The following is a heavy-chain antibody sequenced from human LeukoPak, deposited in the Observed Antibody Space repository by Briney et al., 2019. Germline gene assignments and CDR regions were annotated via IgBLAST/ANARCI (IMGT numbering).Heavy chain of an antibody. Sequence: TSETLSLTCTVSGGSISSGSYYWSWIRQPAGKGLEWIGRIYTSGSTNYNPSLKSRVTISVDTSKNQFSLKLSSVTAADTAVYYCARHRGLLWWGQGTLVTVSS. V-gene: IGHV4-61*02. CDR2: IYTSGST. CDR1: GGSISSGSYY. CDR3: ARHRGLLW. D-gene: IGHD2-21*01. J-gene: IGHJ4*02.